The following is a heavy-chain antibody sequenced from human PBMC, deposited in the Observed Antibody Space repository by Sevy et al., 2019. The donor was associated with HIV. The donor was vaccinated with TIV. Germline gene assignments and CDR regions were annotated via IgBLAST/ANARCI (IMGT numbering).Heavy chain of an antibody. J-gene: IGHJ6*02. CDR1: GYTFTSYG. V-gene: IGHV1-18*01. CDR3: AREYYDFWSGYSGPWYYYYGMDV. D-gene: IGHD3-3*01. CDR2: ISAYNGNT. Sequence: ASVKVSCKASGYTFTSYGISWVRQAPGQGLEWMGWISAYNGNTNYAQKLQGRVTMTTDTSTSTAYMELRSLRSGDTAVYYCAREYYDFWSGYSGPWYYYYGMDVWGQGTTVTVSS.